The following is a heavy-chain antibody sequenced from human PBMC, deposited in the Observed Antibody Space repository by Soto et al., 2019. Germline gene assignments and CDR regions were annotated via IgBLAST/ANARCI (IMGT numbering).Heavy chain of an antibody. CDR1: GFTVSSNY. D-gene: IGHD5-12*01. J-gene: IGHJ6*02. Sequence: EVQLVESGGALVQPGGSLRLSCAASGFTVSSNYMNWVRQAPGTGLEWVSVIHDDDSTYYADSVQGRFTISRDNSKNTLYLQMSSLRAEDTGVYYCTRDFRIGYNPISDYGMDVWGQGTTVTVSS. V-gene: IGHV3-66*01. CDR2: IHDDDST. CDR3: TRDFRIGYNPISDYGMDV.